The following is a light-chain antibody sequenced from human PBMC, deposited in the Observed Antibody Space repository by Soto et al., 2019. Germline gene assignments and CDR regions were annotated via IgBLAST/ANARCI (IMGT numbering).Light chain of an antibody. Sequence: QSALTQPASVSGSPGQSITISCTGTNSDVGGYNYVSWYKHHPGKAPKLMIYEVSNRPSGVYNRFSGSKSGNTASLTISGLQAEEEADYYCSSYTTSTTWVFGGGTKITVL. J-gene: IGLJ3*02. CDR2: EVS. CDR3: SSYTTSTTWV. V-gene: IGLV2-14*01. CDR1: NSDVGGYNY.